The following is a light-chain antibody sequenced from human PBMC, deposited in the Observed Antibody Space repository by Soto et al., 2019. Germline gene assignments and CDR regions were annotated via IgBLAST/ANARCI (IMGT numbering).Light chain of an antibody. CDR1: QSVTSH. CDR3: QQYMYWPRT. CDR2: GAS. V-gene: IGKV3-15*01. J-gene: IGKJ1*01. Sequence: EVLMTQSPATLSVSPGEGATLSCWASQSVTSHLAWYQQRPGQAPRVLIYGASTRATGIPARFSGSGSGTEFTLTISSLQSEDFALYYCQQYMYWPRTFGQGTKVEIK.